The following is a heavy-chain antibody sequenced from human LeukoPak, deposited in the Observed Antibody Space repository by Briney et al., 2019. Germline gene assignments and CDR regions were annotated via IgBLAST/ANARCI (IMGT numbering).Heavy chain of an antibody. D-gene: IGHD1-26*01. CDR3: ARDEAGYYDAFDI. V-gene: IGHV4-30-2*01. CDR2: IYHTGDT. J-gene: IGHJ3*02. Sequence: SETLSLTCTVSGGSISSYSWSWIRQPPGKGLEWIGYIYHTGDTSYNPSLRSRVTISVDRSKNQFSLRLRSVTAADTAMYYCARDEAGYYDAFDIWGQGTMVTISS. CDR1: GGSISSYS.